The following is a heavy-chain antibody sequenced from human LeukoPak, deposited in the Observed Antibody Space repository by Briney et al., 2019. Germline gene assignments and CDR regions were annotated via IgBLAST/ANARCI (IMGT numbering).Heavy chain of an antibody. D-gene: IGHD2-15*01. J-gene: IGHJ4*02. CDR3: ARGSVVAANFDF. V-gene: IGHV3-7*01. CDR1: GFTSSDYW. CDR2: INQDGSEK. Sequence: GGSLRLSCAASGFTSSDYWMSWVRQAPGGGREWVANINQDGSEKDYVDSVRGRFTISRDNAKNSLFLQMTILRADDAAVYYCARGSVVAANFDFWGQGTLVSVSS.